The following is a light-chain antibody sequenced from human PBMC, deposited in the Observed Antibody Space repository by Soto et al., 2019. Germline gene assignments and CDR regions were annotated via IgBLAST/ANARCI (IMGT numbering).Light chain of an antibody. CDR3: QQTYSAPHT. V-gene: IGKV1-39*01. Sequence: DIQMTQSPSTLSASVGARVTITCRASQTISNFLNWYQKQPGKAPTLLIYSASSLQRGVPANFSGSGSGADFTLTISHVRPEDLATYYCQQTYSAPHTFGQGTKVDIK. CDR2: SAS. J-gene: IGKJ2*01. CDR1: QTISNF.